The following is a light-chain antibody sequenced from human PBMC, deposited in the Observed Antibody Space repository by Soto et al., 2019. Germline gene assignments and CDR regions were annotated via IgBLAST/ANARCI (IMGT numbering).Light chain of an antibody. Sequence: EIVLTQSPGTLSLSPGERATLSCRASQSVSSSYLAWYQQKPGQAPRLLIYGASSRATGIPDRFSGSGSGTAFTLTISRLEPEDFAVYYCQQYGSSPPWTFGQGTNVEIK. J-gene: IGKJ1*01. CDR1: QSVSSSY. V-gene: IGKV3-20*01. CDR2: GAS. CDR3: QQYGSSPPWT.